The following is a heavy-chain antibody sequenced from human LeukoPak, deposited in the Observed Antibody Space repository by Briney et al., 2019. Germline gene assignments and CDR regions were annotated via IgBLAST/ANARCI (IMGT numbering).Heavy chain of an antibody. J-gene: IGHJ5*02. CDR3: AKGPRSFRELDRYNWFDP. D-gene: IGHD3-10*01. Sequence: PGGSLRLSCAASGFTFSSYAMSWVRQAPGKGLEWVSAISGSGGSTYYADSVKGRFTISRDNSKNTLYLQMNSLRAEDTAVYYCAKGPRSFRELDRYNWFDPWGQGTLVTVSS. CDR2: ISGSGGST. CDR1: GFTFSSYA. V-gene: IGHV3-23*01.